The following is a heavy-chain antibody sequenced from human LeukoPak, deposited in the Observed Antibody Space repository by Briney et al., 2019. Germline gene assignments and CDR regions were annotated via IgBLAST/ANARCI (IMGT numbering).Heavy chain of an antibody. V-gene: IGHV1-2*02. J-gene: IGHJ4*01. D-gene: IGHD5-12*01. CDR2: INPISGDT. Sequence: AAVNVSCKASGYTFIDSFMHWVRQAPGQGPEWMGWINPISGDTNYAQKFQGRLTLTRDTSISTAYMELTRLRFDDTAMYYCARDLAWGSGYDLDYWGLGTLVIVSS. CDR1: GYTFIDSF. CDR3: ARDLAWGSGYDLDY.